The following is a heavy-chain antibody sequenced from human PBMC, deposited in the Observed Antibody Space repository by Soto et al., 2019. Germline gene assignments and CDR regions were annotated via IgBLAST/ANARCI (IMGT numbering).Heavy chain of an antibody. Sequence: LGESLKISCKGSGYSFTSYWISWVRQMPGKGLEWMGRIDPSDSYTNYSPSFQGHVTISADKSISTAYLQWSSLKASDTAMYYCATREDYYDSSGPDAFDIWGQGTMVTVSS. V-gene: IGHV5-10-1*01. D-gene: IGHD3-22*01. J-gene: IGHJ3*02. CDR1: GYSFTSYW. CDR2: IDPSDSYT. CDR3: ATREDYYDSSGPDAFDI.